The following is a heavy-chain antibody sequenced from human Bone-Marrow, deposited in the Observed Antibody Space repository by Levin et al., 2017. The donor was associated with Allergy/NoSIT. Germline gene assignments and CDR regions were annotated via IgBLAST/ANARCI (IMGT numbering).Heavy chain of an antibody. J-gene: IGHJ6*02. CDR2: IKQDGSET. Sequence: GGSLRLSCAASGFTFTSFWMTWVRQAPGKGLEWVANIKQDGSETYYVDSVKGRFTISRDNAKNSVYLQMSSLRVDDTAVYYCAREEGWGYHYGMDGWGQGTTVTVSS. D-gene: IGHD3-16*02. CDR3: AREEGWGYHYGMDG. V-gene: IGHV3-7*01. CDR1: GFTFTSFW.